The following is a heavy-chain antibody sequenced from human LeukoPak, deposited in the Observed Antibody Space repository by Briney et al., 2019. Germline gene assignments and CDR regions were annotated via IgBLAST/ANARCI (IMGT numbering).Heavy chain of an antibody. J-gene: IGHJ4*02. V-gene: IGHV4-59*08. CDR1: GGSISSHY. CDR3: ARLRDGRWLLEY. D-gene: IGHD5-24*01. CDR2: IYYSGTT. Sequence: SETLSLTCTVSGGSISSHYCSWIRQPAGKGLEWIGYIYYSGTTNYNPSLKSRVTISVDTSKNQFSLKLSSVTAADTAVYYCARLRDGRWLLEYWGQGTLVTVSS.